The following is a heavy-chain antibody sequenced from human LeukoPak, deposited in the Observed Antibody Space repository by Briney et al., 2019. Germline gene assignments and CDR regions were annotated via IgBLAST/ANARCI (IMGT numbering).Heavy chain of an antibody. CDR1: GFTFSTYG. CDR3: ARGGDGYNSDLDY. D-gene: IGHD5-24*01. Sequence: PGGSLRLSCVASGFTFSTYGMSWVRQAPGKGLEWVSAISGSGGSTYYADSVKGRFTISRDNSKNTLYLQMNSLRAEDTAMYYCARGGDGYNSDLDYWGQGTLVTVSS. V-gene: IGHV3-23*01. J-gene: IGHJ4*02. CDR2: ISGSGGST.